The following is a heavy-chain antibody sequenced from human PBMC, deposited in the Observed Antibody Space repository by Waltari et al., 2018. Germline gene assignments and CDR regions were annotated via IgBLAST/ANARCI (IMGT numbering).Heavy chain of an antibody. J-gene: IGHJ4*02. CDR3: ARELGN. CDR1: GASISSSNY. CDR2: IYTSGGT. V-gene: IGHV4-61*02. Sequence: QVQLQESGPGLVKPSQTLSLTCAVSGASISSSNYWTWIRQPAGEGVEWIGLIYTSGGTNYHPSLKSRVTISVDASKNQFSLKLSSVTAADTAVYYCARELGNWGQGTLVTVSA.